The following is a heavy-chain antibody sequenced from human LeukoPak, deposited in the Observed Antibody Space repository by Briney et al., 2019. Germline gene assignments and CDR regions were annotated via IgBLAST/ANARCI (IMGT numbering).Heavy chain of an antibody. CDR3: ARSTTPNENEYFEH. CDR2: INPNSGGT. J-gene: IGHJ1*01. CDR1: GYTFTGYY. V-gene: IGHV1-2*02. D-gene: IGHD2/OR15-2a*01. Sequence: ASVKVSCKASGYTFTGYYIHWVRQAPGQGLEWMGWINPNSGGTNYIQKFQGRVTMTGDTSISTAYMELSRLRSDDTAVYYCARSTTPNENEYFEHWGQGTLVTVSS.